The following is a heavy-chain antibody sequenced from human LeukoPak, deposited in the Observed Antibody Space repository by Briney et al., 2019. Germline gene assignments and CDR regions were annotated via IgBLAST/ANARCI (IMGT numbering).Heavy chain of an antibody. J-gene: IGHJ4*02. CDR2: INWNRGSI. Sequence: GRSLRLSYAASGFAFGDYAMHWVRQPPGKGLEWVSGINWNRGSIAYADPVKGRFTISRDNAKNSLYLQMNSLRVEDTALYYCAKSGGGDILTGYNYFDFWGQGTLVTVSS. CDR3: AKSGGGDILTGYNYFDF. V-gene: IGHV3-9*01. D-gene: IGHD3-9*01. CDR1: GFAFGDYA.